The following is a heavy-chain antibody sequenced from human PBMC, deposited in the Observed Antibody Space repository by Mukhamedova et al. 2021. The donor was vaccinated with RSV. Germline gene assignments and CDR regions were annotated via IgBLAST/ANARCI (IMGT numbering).Heavy chain of an antibody. V-gene: IGHV4-34*01. CDR3: ARDGGGGPPRP. CDR2: INHSGST. D-gene: IGHD3-16*01. J-gene: IGHJ5*02. Sequence: GEINHSGSTNYNPSLKSRVTISVDTSKNQFSLKLSSVTAADTAVYYCARDGGGGPPRPWGQGTLVTVPS.